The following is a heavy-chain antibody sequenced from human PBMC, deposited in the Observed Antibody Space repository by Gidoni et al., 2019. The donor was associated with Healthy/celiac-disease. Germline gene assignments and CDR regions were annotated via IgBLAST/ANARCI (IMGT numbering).Heavy chain of an antibody. Sequence: EVPLLESGGGLVQPGGSLRTSCAASGFTFSSYAMSWVRQAPGKGLEWVSAISGSVGSTYYADSVKVRFTISRDNSKNTLYLQMNSLRAEDTAVYYCAKDHSDCSGGSFLRGDCYVLNAFDIWGQGTMVTVSS. CDR1: GFTFSSYA. V-gene: IGHV3-23*01. CDR3: AKDHSDCSGGSFLRGDCYVLNAFDI. D-gene: IGHD2-15*01. J-gene: IGHJ3*02. CDR2: ISGSVGST.